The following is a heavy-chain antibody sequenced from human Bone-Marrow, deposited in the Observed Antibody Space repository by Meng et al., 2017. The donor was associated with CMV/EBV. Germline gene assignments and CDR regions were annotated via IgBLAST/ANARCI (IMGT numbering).Heavy chain of an antibody. CDR2: SRDKPNSYTT. D-gene: IGHD2-8*02. CDR1: FAFSDYY. V-gene: IGHV3-72*01. CDR3: ARLHCTGGGCWYFDL. Sequence: FAFSDYYRDLVRQAPGKGLEWVGRSRDKPNSYTTEYGASAKVRFSISRDDSKNSVYLQMNSLKTEDTAVYYCARLHCTGGGCWYFDLWGRGTLVTVSS. J-gene: IGHJ2*01.